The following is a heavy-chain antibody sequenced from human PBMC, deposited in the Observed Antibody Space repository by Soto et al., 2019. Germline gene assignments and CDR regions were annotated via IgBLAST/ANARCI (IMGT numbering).Heavy chain of an antibody. CDR1: GFTFNNYG. Sequence: SLRLSCAASGFTFNNYGMHWVRQAPGKGLEWVAVIWYDGSHESYADSVKGRFTISRDNSKITLYLQMNSLRAEDTAVYYCARDRYSYDSRAYQGVDWYFDLWGRGTLVTVPQ. D-gene: IGHD3-22*01. CDR3: ARDRYSYDSRAYQGVDWYFDL. V-gene: IGHV3-33*01. J-gene: IGHJ2*01. CDR2: IWYDGSHE.